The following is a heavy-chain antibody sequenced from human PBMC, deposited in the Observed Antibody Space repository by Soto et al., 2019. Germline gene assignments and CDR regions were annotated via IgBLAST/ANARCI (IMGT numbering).Heavy chain of an antibody. V-gene: IGHV3-30*09. D-gene: IGHD6-13*01. CDR3: AKARHSTSWYGLEADF. Sequence: QVQLVESGGGVVQPGRSLRLSCAASGFIFSDYAMHWVRQAPGKGLEGVAVISYGGDNKYYADSVRGRFAISRDNLKNTLDLQMNSLNPEDTAVYHCAKARHSTSWYGLEADFWGQGTLVTVSS. CDR2: ISYGGDNK. J-gene: IGHJ4*02. CDR1: GFIFSDYA.